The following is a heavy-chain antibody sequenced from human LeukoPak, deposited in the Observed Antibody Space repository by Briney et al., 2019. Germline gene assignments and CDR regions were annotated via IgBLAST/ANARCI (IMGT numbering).Heavy chain of an antibody. CDR2: INSDGSST. Sequence: GGSLRLSCAASGFTFRSYWMHWVRQAPGKGLVWVSRINSDGSSTSYADSVKGRFTISRDNAKNTLYLQMNSLRAEDTAVYYCARGGYGSGRNDAFDIWGQGTMVTVSS. CDR3: ARGGYGSGRNDAFDI. D-gene: IGHD3-10*01. CDR1: GFTFRSYW. V-gene: IGHV3-74*01. J-gene: IGHJ3*02.